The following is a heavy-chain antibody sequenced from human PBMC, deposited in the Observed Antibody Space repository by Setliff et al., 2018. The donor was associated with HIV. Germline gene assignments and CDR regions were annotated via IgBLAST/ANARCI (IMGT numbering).Heavy chain of an antibody. CDR1: GDSISTYY. CDR3: ARATFGSTSSGINYYMDV. Sequence: PSETLSLTCTVSGDSISTYYWSWIRQPPGKGLEWIGYIYTSGSTKYNPSLKSRVTISVTTSKNQFSLKLSSVTAADTALYFCARATFGSTSSGINYYMDVWGKGTTVTVSS. J-gene: IGHJ6*03. V-gene: IGHV4-4*08. CDR2: IYTSGST. D-gene: IGHD3-10*01.